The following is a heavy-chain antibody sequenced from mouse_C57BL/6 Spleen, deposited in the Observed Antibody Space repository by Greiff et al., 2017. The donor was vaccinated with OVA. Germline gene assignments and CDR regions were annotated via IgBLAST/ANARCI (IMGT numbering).Heavy chain of an antibody. Sequence: EVQLQQSGPELVKPGASVKISCKASGYTFTDYYMNWVKQSHGKSLEWIGDINPNNGGTSYNQKFKGKATLTVDKSSSTAYMELRSLTSEDSAVYYCARSGYGSSYRWVYWGQGTTLTVSS. D-gene: IGHD1-1*01. CDR1: GYTFTDYY. V-gene: IGHV1-26*01. J-gene: IGHJ2*01. CDR2: INPNNGGT. CDR3: ARSGYGSSYRWVY.